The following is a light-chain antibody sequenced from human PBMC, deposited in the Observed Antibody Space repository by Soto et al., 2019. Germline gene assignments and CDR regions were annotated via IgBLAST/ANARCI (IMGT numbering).Light chain of an antibody. CDR2: RNN. V-gene: IGLV1-47*01. Sequence: QSVLTQPPSASGTPGQRVTISCSGSSSNIGSNYVYWYQQLPGTAPKLLIYRNNQRPSGVADRFSGSKSGTSASLAISGLRSEDEADYYCAAWDDSLGGWVFGGGTKLTVL. J-gene: IGLJ3*02. CDR1: SSNIGSNY. CDR3: AAWDDSLGGWV.